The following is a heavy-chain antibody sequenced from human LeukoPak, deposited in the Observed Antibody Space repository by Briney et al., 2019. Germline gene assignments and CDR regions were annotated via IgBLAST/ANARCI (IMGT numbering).Heavy chain of an antibody. J-gene: IGHJ4*02. CDR1: GGTFSSYA. CDR2: IIPIFGTA. Sequence: SVKVSFKSSGGTFSSYAISWVRQAPGQGLEWMGRIIPIFGTANYAQKFQGRVTITTDESTSTAYMELSSLRSEDTAVYYCARVRDGYNSGFYYFDYWGQGTLVTVSS. V-gene: IGHV1-69*05. CDR3: ARVRDGYNSGFYYFDY. D-gene: IGHD5-24*01.